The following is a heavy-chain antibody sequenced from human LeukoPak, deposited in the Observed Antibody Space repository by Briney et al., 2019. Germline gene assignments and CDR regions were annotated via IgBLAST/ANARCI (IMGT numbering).Heavy chain of an antibody. J-gene: IGHJ6*03. V-gene: IGHV4-38-2*02. CDR3: ARDKAYSPSMDV. Sequence: PSETLSLTCTVSGYSISSDYYWGWIRQPPGKGLEWIGEINHSGSTNYNPSLKSRVTISVDTSKNQFSLKLSSVTAADTAVYYCARDKAYSPSMDVWGKGTTVTISS. CDR2: INHSGST. D-gene: IGHD4-11*01. CDR1: GYSISSDYY.